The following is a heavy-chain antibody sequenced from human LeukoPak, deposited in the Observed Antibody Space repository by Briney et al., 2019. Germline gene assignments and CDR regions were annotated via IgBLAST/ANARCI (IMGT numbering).Heavy chain of an antibody. J-gene: IGHJ4*02. D-gene: IGHD6-6*01. CDR1: GGSISSSSYY. Sequence: SETLSLTCTVSGGSISSSSYYWGWIRQPPGKGLEWIGSIYHSGSTYYNPSLKSRVTISVDTSKNQFSLKLSSVTAADTAVYYCARVGYSSSIDYWGQGTLVTVSS. CDR2: IYHSGST. CDR3: ARVGYSSSIDY. V-gene: IGHV4-39*07.